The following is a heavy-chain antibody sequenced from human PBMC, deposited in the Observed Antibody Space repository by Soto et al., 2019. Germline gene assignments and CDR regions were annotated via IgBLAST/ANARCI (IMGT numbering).Heavy chain of an antibody. V-gene: IGHV3-23*01. CDR1: GFTFSSYV. D-gene: IGHD5-18*01. CDR2: ISGSGGST. Sequence: EVQLLESGGGLVQPGGSLRLSCAASGFTFSSYVMSWFRQAPGKGLEWVSAISGSGGSTYYADSVKGRFTISRDNSKNTLYLQMNSLRAEDTAVYYCAKERGYSYGAFDYWGQGTLVTVSS. J-gene: IGHJ4*02. CDR3: AKERGYSYGAFDY.